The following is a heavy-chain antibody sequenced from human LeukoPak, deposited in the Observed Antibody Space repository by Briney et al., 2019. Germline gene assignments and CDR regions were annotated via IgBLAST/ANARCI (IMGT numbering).Heavy chain of an antibody. CDR2: INGDGSST. V-gene: IGHV3-74*01. CDR3: ARDLVYGGY. Sequence: GGSLRLSCTASGFIFSNYWMHWVRQAPGKGPVWVSRINGDGSSTTYADSVKGRFTISRDNAKNTLFLQMNSLRAEDTAVYYCARDLVYGGYWGQGALVTVSS. D-gene: IGHD5/OR15-5a*01. CDR1: GFIFSNYW. J-gene: IGHJ4*02.